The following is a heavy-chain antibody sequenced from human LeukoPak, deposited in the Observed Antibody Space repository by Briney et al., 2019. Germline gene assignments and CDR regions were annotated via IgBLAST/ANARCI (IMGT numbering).Heavy chain of an antibody. CDR1: GGSISSSSYY. V-gene: IGHV4-39*01. CDR2: IYYSGST. CDR3: ARSISGYSSSYLV. Sequence: SETLSLTCTVSGGSISSSSYYWGWIRQPPGKGLEWIGSIYYSGSTYYNPSLKSRVTISVDTSKNQFSLKLSSVTAADTAVYYCARSISGYSSSYLVWGQGALVTVSS. D-gene: IGHD6-13*01. J-gene: IGHJ4*02.